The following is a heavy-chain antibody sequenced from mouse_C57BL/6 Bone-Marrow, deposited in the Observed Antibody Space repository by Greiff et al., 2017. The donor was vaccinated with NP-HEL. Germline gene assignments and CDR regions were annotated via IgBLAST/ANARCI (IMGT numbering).Heavy chain of an antibody. J-gene: IGHJ4*01. CDR1: GYTFTSYW. CDR3: AREATVDYAMEY. V-gene: IGHV1-7*01. CDR2: INPSSGYT. Sequence: VQLMESGAELAKPGASVKLSCKASGYTFTSYWMHWVKQRPGQGLDWIGYINPSSGYTKYNQKFKDKATLTADKSSSTAYMQLSSLTYEDSAVDYWAREATVDYAMEYWGQGTSVTVSS. D-gene: IGHD1-1*01.